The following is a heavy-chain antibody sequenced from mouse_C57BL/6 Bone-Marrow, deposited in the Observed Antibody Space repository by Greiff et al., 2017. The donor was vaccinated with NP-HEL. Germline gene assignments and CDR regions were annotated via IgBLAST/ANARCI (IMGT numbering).Heavy chain of an antibody. CDR2: IFPEYGST. V-gene: IGHV1-75*01. Sequence: VQLQQSGPELVKPGASVKISCKASGYTFTDYYINWVKQRPGQGLEWIGCIFPEYGSTYYNEKFKGKATLTVDQSSSTAYMLLSSLTSEDSAVYFCARSYGNYYYYFDYWGQGTTLTVSS. CDR1: GYTFTDYY. CDR3: ARSYGNYYYYFDY. J-gene: IGHJ2*01. D-gene: IGHD2-1*01.